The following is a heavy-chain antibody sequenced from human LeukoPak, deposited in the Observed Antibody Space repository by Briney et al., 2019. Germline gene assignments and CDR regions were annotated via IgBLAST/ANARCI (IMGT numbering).Heavy chain of an antibody. CDR3: VREALTNSRLPYGMDV. Sequence: SGGSRRLSCAASGPTVSRTYMGWVRQAPGKGLEWVSVFYSDGSIYVADSVKGRFTISKDTSKNTVYLQMNSLRVEDTAVYYCVREALTNSRLPYGMDVWGQGTTVTVSS. CDR1: GPTVSRTY. V-gene: IGHV3-53*01. CDR2: FYSDGSI. J-gene: IGHJ6*02. D-gene: IGHD6-13*01.